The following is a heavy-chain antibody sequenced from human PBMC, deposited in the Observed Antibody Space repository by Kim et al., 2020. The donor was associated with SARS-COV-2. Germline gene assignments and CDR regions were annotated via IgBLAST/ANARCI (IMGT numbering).Heavy chain of an antibody. Sequence: CNPSLKSRVTMSVDPSKNQFSLNLTSVTAADTAVYYCARGKEYTTGRGFDYWGQGTLVTVSS. CDR3: ARGKEYTTGRGFDY. D-gene: IGHD6-6*01. J-gene: IGHJ4*02. V-gene: IGHV4-4*07.